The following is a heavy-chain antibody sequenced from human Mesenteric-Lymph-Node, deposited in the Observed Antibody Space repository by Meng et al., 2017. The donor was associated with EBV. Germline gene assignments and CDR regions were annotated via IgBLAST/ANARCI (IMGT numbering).Heavy chain of an antibody. CDR1: GYTFTSYD. J-gene: IGHJ4*02. CDR3: SRDSIYNGQDS. V-gene: IGHV1-8*01. Sequence: QVDLGQSGAEVKKPGASVKVSCKASGYTFTSYDINWVRQATGQGLEWMGWMNPNSGATGSTQKFQGRVTMTRDTSISTAYMELNSLTSEDTAVYYCSRDSIYNGQDSWGQGTLVTVSS. D-gene: IGHD5-24*01. CDR2: MNPNSGAT.